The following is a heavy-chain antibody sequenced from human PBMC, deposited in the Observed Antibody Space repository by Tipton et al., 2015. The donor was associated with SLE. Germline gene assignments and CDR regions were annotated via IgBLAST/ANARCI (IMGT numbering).Heavy chain of an antibody. CDR2: INHSGST. V-gene: IGHV4-34*01. D-gene: IGHD2-2*02. J-gene: IGHJ3*02. CDR3: ARALWVDKDIAGEPIGIRLRAFDM. CDR1: GGSFSGYY. Sequence: TLSLTCAVYGGSFSGYYWSWIRQPPGKGLEWIGEINHSGSTNYNPSLKSRVTISVDTSKSQFSLNLSSVTAADTAIYYCARALWVDKDIAGEPIGIRLRAFDMWGQGTMVSVSS.